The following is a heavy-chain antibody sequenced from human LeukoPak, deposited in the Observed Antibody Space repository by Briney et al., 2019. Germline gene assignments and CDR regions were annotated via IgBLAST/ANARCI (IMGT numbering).Heavy chain of an antibody. CDR2: ISYDGKVK. CDR3: ARDALPGYGDYFDY. V-gene: IGHV3-30*04. Sequence: PGRSLRLSCAASGFTFSRYPLHWVRQAPGKGLEWVAVISYDGKVKYYADSVKGRFSISRDDSNNALYLQMNNLRIEDTAVYYCARDALPGYGDYFDYWGQGTLVTVSS. J-gene: IGHJ4*02. CDR1: GFTFSRYP. D-gene: IGHD4-17*01.